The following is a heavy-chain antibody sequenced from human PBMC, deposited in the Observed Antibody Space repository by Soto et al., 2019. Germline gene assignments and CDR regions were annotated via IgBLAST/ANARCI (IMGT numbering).Heavy chain of an antibody. CDR1: GGTFSSYA. Sequence: SVKVSCKASGGTFSSYAISWVRQAPGQGLEWMGGIIPIFGTANYAQKFQGRVTITADESTSTAYMELSSLRSEDTAAYYCARGSREGRNLYGMDVWRHGPTVTVSS. V-gene: IGHV1-69*13. D-gene: IGHD3-10*01. J-gene: IGHJ6*02. CDR2: IIPIFGTA. CDR3: ARGSREGRNLYGMDV.